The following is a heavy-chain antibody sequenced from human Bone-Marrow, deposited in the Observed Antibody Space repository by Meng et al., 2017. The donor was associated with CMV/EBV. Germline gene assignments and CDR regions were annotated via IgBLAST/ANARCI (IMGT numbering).Heavy chain of an antibody. CDR2: VSHSGST. D-gene: IGHD6-19*01. J-gene: IGHJ4*02. V-gene: IGHV4-34*01. Sequence: GSLRLSCAVFGGSFSDFYWTWIRQPPGKGLEWLGEVSHSGSTNYNPSLKSRVSISVDTAKNQFSLKLNSVTAADTAVYFCARTSRGWTYSDYWGQGALVAFSS. CDR1: GGSFSDFY. CDR3: ARTSRGWTYSDY.